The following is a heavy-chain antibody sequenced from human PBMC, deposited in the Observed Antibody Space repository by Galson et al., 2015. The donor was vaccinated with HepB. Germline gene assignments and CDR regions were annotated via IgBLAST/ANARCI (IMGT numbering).Heavy chain of an antibody. CDR3: ARRVGWAVAGPPNGGDAFDI. CDR2: IYPGDSDT. D-gene: IGHD6-19*01. J-gene: IGHJ3*02. CDR1: GYSFTSYW. V-gene: IGHV5-51*03. Sequence: QSGAEVKKPGESLKISCKGSGYSFTSYWIGWVRQMPGKGLEWMGIIYPGDSDTRYSPSFQGQVTISADKSISTAYLQWSSLKASDTAMYYCARRVGWAVAGPPNGGDAFDIWGQGTMVTVSS.